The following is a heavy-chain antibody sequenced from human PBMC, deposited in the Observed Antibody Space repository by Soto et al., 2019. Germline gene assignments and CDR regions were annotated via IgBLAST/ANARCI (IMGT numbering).Heavy chain of an antibody. J-gene: IGHJ4*02. D-gene: IGHD3-22*01. CDR3: ARGGAYYYDLFDY. CDR1: GFTFSSYW. CDR2: INSDGSST. V-gene: IGHV3-74*01. Sequence: GGSLRLSCAASGFTFSSYWMHWVRQAPGKGLVWVSRINSDGSSTSYADSGKGRFTISRDNAKNTLYLQMNSLRAEDTAVYYCARGGAYYYDLFDYWGQGTLVTVSS.